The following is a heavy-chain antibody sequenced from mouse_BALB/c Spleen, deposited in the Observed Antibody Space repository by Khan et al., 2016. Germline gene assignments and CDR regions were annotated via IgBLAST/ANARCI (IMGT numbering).Heavy chain of an antibody. J-gene: IGHJ3*01. Sequence: QVQLQQSGAELARPGASVKLSCKASGYTFTSYWMQWVKQRPGQGLEWIGAIYPGDGDTGYTQKFKGKATLTADKSSSTAYMQLSSLASEDSAVYYCARGGTTGSPFAYWGQGTLVTVSA. CDR3: ARGGTTGSPFAY. CDR2: IYPGDGDT. D-gene: IGHD1-1*01. CDR1: GYTFTSYW. V-gene: IGHV1-87*01.